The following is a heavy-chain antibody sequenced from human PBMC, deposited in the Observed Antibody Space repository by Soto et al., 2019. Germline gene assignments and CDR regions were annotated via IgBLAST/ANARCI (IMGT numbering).Heavy chain of an antibody. CDR3: ARDDYGGNPQFDY. V-gene: IGHV3-21*01. D-gene: IGHD4-17*01. Sequence: KTGGSLRLSCAASGFTFSSYSMNWVRQAPGKGLEWVSSISSSSSYIYYADSVKGRFTISRDNAKNSLYLQMNSLRAEDTAVYYCARDDYGGNPQFDYWGQGTLVTVSS. CDR1: GFTFSSYS. J-gene: IGHJ4*02. CDR2: ISSSSSYI.